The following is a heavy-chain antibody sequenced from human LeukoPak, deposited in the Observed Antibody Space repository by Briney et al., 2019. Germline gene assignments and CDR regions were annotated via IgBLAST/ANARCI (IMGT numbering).Heavy chain of an antibody. Sequence: ASVKVSCKVSGYTLTELSMHWVRQAPGQGLEWMGWINPNSGGTNYAQKFQGRVTMTRNTSISTAYMELSSLRSEDTAVYYCARVRRLAVAGVWGQGTLVTVSS. CDR1: GYTLTELS. V-gene: IGHV1-2*02. D-gene: IGHD6-19*01. J-gene: IGHJ4*02. CDR2: INPNSGGT. CDR3: ARVRRLAVAGV.